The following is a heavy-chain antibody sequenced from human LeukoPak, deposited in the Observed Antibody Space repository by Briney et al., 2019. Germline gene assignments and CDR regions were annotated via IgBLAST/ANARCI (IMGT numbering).Heavy chain of an antibody. CDR2: ISGSGGST. Sequence: GGSLRLSCAASGFTFSSYAMSWVRQAPGKGLEWVSAISGSGGSTYYADPVKGRFTISRDNSKNTLYLQMNSLRAEDTAVYYCAKSLLWFGEWSAFDIWGQGTMVTVSS. CDR1: GFTFSSYA. D-gene: IGHD3-10*01. J-gene: IGHJ3*02. CDR3: AKSLLWFGEWSAFDI. V-gene: IGHV3-23*01.